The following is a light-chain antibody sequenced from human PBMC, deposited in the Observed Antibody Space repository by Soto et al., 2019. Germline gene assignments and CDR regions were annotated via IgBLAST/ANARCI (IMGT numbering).Light chain of an antibody. Sequence: QSALTQPASVSGSPGQSITMSCTGTSSDVAGYNYVSWYQQHPGKVPRLMIYHVSNRPSGVSNRFSGSKSGNTASLTISGLQAEDEADYYCSSYTISSTVVFGGGTKVTVL. CDR2: HVS. J-gene: IGLJ2*01. V-gene: IGLV2-14*01. CDR3: SSYTISSTVV. CDR1: SSDVAGYNY.